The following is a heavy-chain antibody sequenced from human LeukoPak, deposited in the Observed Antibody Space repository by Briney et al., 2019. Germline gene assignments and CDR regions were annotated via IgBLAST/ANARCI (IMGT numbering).Heavy chain of an antibody. J-gene: IGHJ4*02. CDR2: IYSGGST. V-gene: IGHV3-66*01. D-gene: IGHD2/OR15-2a*01. CDR1: GFTFSSYA. CDR3: ARVLF. Sequence: GGSLRLSCAASGFTFSSYAMHWVRQAPGKGLEWVSVIYSGGSTYYADSVKGRFTISRDNSKNTLYLQMNSLRAEDTAVYYCARVLFWGQGTLVTVSS.